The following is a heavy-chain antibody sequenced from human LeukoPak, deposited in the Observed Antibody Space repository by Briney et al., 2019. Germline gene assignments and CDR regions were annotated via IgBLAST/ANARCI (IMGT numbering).Heavy chain of an antibody. CDR3: ARDYYGSGGFDY. V-gene: IGHV4-61*02. J-gene: IGHJ4*02. D-gene: IGHD3-10*01. CDR2: IYPSGNT. CDR1: GGSVSSGDYY. Sequence: SQTLSLTCTVSGGSVSSGDYYWSWIRQPAGEGLEWIGRIYPSGNTNYNPTLKSRVTISMDTSKNRISLKVTSVTAADTAVYYCARDYYGSGGFDYWGQGTLVTVSS.